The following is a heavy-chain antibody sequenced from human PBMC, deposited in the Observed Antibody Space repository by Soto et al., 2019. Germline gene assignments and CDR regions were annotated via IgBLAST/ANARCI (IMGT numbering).Heavy chain of an antibody. J-gene: IGHJ4*02. V-gene: IGHV1-69*13. Sequence: SVKVSCKASGVTFSSYAISWVRQAPGQGLEWMGGIIPIFGTANYAQKFQGRVTITADESTSTAYMELSSLRSEDTAVYYCARSIVVVTAADYWGQGTLVTVSS. D-gene: IGHD2-21*02. CDR2: IIPIFGTA. CDR3: ARSIVVVTAADY. CDR1: GVTFSSYA.